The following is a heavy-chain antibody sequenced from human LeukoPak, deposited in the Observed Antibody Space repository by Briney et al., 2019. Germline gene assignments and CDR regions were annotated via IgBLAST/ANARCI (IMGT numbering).Heavy chain of an antibody. D-gene: IGHD3-16*02. Sequence: ASMKVSCKASGYTFTGYYMHWVRQAPGQGLEWMGWINPNSGGTNYAQKFQGRVTMTRDTSISTAYMELSRLRSDDTAVYYCARSLSVRTTPPDYWGQGTLVTVSS. V-gene: IGHV1-2*02. J-gene: IGHJ4*02. CDR2: INPNSGGT. CDR3: ARSLSVRTTPPDY. CDR1: GYTFTGYY.